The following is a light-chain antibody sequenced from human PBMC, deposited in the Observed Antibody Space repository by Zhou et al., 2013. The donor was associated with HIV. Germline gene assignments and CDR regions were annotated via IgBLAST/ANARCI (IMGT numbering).Light chain of an antibody. CDR2: DAS. Sequence: EIVLTQSPGTLSLSPGERATLSCRASQSVSSALLAWYQQKPGQSPRLLIYDASIRAAGIPDRFSGSGSGTDFTLTINRLEPEDSAVYYCQQYGSSPWTFGQGTKVE. CDR3: QQYGSSPWT. V-gene: IGKV3-20*01. CDR1: QSVSSAL. J-gene: IGKJ1*01.